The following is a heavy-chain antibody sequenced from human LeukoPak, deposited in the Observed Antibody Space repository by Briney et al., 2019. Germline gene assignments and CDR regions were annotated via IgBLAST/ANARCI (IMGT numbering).Heavy chain of an antibody. CDR2: IYYNGST. Sequence: SETLSLTCTVSGGSISSYYWSWIRQPPGKGLEWIGYIYYNGSTNYNPSLKSRVTISVDTSKNQFSLKLSSVTAADTAVYYCARGTVSEPLLPPTFDYWGQGTLVTVSS. CDR3: ARGTVSEPLLPPTFDY. CDR1: GGSISSYY. V-gene: IGHV4-59*01. J-gene: IGHJ4*02. D-gene: IGHD1-14*01.